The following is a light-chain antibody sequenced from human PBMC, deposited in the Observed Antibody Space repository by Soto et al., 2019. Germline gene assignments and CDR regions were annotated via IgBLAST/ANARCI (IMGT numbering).Light chain of an antibody. CDR2: EVS. CDR1: SSDVGGYDY. J-gene: IGLJ3*02. Sequence: QSALTQPASVSGSPGQSITISCTGTSSDVGGYDYVSWYQQHPGKTPKLIIYEVSNRPSGISNRFSGSKSAYTASLTISGLQTEDVADYYCSSYTSGSAWVFGGGTKLTVL. CDR3: SSYTSGSAWV. V-gene: IGLV2-14*01.